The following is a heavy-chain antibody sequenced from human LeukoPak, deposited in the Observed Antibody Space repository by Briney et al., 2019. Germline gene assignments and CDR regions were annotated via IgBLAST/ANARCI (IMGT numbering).Heavy chain of an antibody. CDR1: GFTFSSYW. CDR3: ARSVSGVWLFDY. V-gene: IGHV3-30*13. CDR2: SSSDETYK. Sequence: GGSLRLSCAASGFTFSSYWMSWVRQAPGKGLEWVSVSSSDETYKFYADSVRGRFTISRDNSKNRLYLQMSDLRAEDTAVYFCARSVSGVWLFDYWGRGTLVTVSS. J-gene: IGHJ4*02. D-gene: IGHD5/OR15-5a*01.